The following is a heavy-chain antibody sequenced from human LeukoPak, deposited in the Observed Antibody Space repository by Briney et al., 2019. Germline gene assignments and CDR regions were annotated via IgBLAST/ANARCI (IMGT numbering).Heavy chain of an antibody. CDR2: LRYDGSNK. V-gene: IGHV3-30*02. Sequence: GGSLRLSCAASGFTFSSYGMHWVRQAPGKGLEWVAFLRYDGSNKNYADSVKGRFTISRDNSKNTLYLQMNSLRAEDTAVYYCARALMTTGIDYWGQGTLVTVSS. D-gene: IGHD4-17*01. J-gene: IGHJ4*02. CDR3: ARALMTTGIDY. CDR1: GFTFSSYG.